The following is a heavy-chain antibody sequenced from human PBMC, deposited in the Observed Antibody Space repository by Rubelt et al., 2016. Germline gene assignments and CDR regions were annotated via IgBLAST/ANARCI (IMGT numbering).Heavy chain of an antibody. CDR2: INHSGST. CDR3: ARVSGYYHDY. CDR1: GGSFSGYY. V-gene: IGHV4-34*01. Sequence: QVQLQQWGAGLLKPSETLSLTCAVYGGSFSGYYWSWIRQPPGKGLEWIGEINHSGSTNYNPSLKSRVTISVDTSKNPFSLKLSSVTAADTAVYYCARVSGYYHDYWGQGTLVTVSS. D-gene: IGHD3-22*01. J-gene: IGHJ4*02.